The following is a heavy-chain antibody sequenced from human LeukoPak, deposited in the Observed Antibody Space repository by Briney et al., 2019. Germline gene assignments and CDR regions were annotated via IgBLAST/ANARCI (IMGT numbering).Heavy chain of an antibody. Sequence: PGGSLRLSCAAHRFNLRRYKKNWVSKAQGKGQKKDSYILPIFSTIFYAYSVKAPFTISTDNANNSLYLQMNSLRAEYTAVYYCARDHPQLDYFDYWGQGTLVTVSS. CDR2: ILPIFSTI. CDR3: ARDHPQLDYFDY. CDR1: RFNLRRYK. V-gene: IGHV3-48*03. J-gene: IGHJ4*02. D-gene: IGHD6-13*01.